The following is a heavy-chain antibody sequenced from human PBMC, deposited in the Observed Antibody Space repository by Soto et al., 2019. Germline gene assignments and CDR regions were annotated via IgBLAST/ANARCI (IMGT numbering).Heavy chain of an antibody. D-gene: IGHD6-13*01. CDR2: IWYDGSNK. CDR3: ARDRSISWYSGYYYYMDV. J-gene: IGHJ6*03. CDR1: GFTFSSYG. V-gene: IGHV3-33*01. Sequence: PGGSLRLSCAASGFTFSSYGMHWVRQAPGKGLEWVAVIWYDGSNKYYADSVKGRFTISRDNSKNTLYLQMNSLRAEDTAVYYCARDRSISWYSGYYYYMDVWGKGTTVTVSS.